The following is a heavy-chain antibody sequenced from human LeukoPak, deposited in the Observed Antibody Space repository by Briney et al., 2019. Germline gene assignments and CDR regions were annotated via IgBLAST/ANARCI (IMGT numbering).Heavy chain of an antibody. Sequence: GGSLRLSCAASGITFSNYWMSWVRQAPGKGLEWVANIKQDGSEKYYVDSVKGRFTISRDNAKNSLYLQMNSLRAEDTAVYYCAIEYSSSSEVPSFDYWGQGTLVTVSS. D-gene: IGHD6-6*01. CDR1: GITFSNYW. J-gene: IGHJ4*02. V-gene: IGHV3-7*01. CDR2: IKQDGSEK. CDR3: AIEYSSSSEVPSFDY.